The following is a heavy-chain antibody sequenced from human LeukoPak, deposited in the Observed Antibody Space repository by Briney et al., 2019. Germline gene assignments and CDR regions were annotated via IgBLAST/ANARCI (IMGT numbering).Heavy chain of an antibody. D-gene: IGHD3-22*01. CDR3: AKGAPRGYYDSSGYPDAFDI. J-gene: IGHJ3*02. Sequence: PGGSLRLSCAASGFTFSSYAMSWVRQAPGKGLEWVSAISGSGGSTYYADSVKGRFTISRDNSKNTLYLQMNSLRAEDTAVYYCAKGAPRGYYDSSGYPDAFDIWGQGTMVTVSS. V-gene: IGHV3-23*01. CDR1: GFTFSSYA. CDR2: ISGSGGST.